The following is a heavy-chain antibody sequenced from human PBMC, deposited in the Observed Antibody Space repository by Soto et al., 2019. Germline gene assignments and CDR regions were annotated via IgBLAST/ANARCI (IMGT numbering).Heavy chain of an antibody. CDR2: INSDGSST. V-gene: IGHV3-74*01. J-gene: IGHJ6*02. Sequence: GGSLRLSCAASGFTFSIYWMHWLRQAPGKGLVAVSRINSDGSSTSYADSVKGRFTISRDNAKNTLYLQMNSLRAEDTAVYYCARDNYDVYGMDVWGQGTTVNVSS. D-gene: IGHD3-22*01. CDR1: GFTFSIYW. CDR3: ARDNYDVYGMDV.